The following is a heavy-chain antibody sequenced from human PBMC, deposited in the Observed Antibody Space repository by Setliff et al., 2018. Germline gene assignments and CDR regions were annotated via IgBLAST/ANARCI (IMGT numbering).Heavy chain of an antibody. CDR3: AKEPAVTMTESIRRSYYDYALDV. D-gene: IGHD3-22*01. CDR1: GYTFSDYG. J-gene: IGHJ6*02. CDR2: ISGHNGNT. Sequence: ASVKVSCKASGYTFSDYGISWVRQAPGQGLEWMGWISGHNGNTNYAQKFQGRVTLTTDTSTDTAYMELRGLRFDDTAIYYCAKEPAVTMTESIRRSYYDYALDVWGQGTAVTVSS. V-gene: IGHV1-18*01.